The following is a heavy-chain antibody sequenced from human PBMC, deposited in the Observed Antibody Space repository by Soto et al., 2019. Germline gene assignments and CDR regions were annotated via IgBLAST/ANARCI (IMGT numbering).Heavy chain of an antibody. J-gene: IGHJ4*02. CDR1: GYTFTSYA. CDR3: ARSIVVVTALDY. D-gene: IGHD2-21*02. V-gene: IGHV1-3*05. Sequence: QVQLVQSGAEEKKPGASVKVSCKASGYTFTSYAMRWVRQAPGQSLEWMGWINAGNGNTKYSQKFQGRVTITSDTSASTAYMEVSSLRSEDTAVYYCARSIVVVTALDYWGQGTLVTVSS. CDR2: INAGNGNT.